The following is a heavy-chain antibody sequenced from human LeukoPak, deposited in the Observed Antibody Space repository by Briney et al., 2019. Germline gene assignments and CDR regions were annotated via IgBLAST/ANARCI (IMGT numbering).Heavy chain of an antibody. V-gene: IGHV3-49*03. J-gene: IGHJ4*02. Sequence: GGSLRLSCTASGFTFGDYAMSWFRQAPGKGLEWVGFIRSEAYGGTTEYAASVKGRFTISRDDSKSIAYLQMNSLKTEDTAVYYCTRVRYGDPSGGHPDYWGQGTLVTVSS. CDR2: IRSEAYGGTT. D-gene: IGHD4-17*01. CDR3: TRVRYGDPSGGHPDY. CDR1: GFTFGDYA.